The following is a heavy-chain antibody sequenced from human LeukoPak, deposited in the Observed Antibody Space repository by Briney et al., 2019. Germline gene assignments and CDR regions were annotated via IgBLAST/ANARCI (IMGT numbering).Heavy chain of an antibody. Sequence: PSETLSLTCTVSGGSISSYYWSWIRQPAGKGLEWIGRIYTSGSTNYNPSLKSRVTISVDTSKNQFSLKLSSVTAADTAVYYCARGHYYDSSGLFDYWGQGTLVTVSS. CDR2: IYTSGST. J-gene: IGHJ4*02. V-gene: IGHV4-4*07. D-gene: IGHD3-22*01. CDR1: GGSISSYY. CDR3: ARGHYYDSSGLFDY.